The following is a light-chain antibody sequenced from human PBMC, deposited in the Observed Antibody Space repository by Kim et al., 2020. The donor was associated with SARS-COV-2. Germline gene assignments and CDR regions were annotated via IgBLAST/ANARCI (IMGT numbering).Light chain of an antibody. CDR2: GTS. J-gene: IGKJ1*01. V-gene: IGKV3-15*01. CDR3: QQYNNWPRTWT. CDR1: QSVSST. Sequence: EIVMTQSPATLSVSPGERATLSCRASQSVSSTLAWYQQKPGQAPRLLIYGTSTRATGIPARFSGSGSGTEFTLTISSLQSEDCAVYYCQQYNNWPRTWTFGQGTKVDIK.